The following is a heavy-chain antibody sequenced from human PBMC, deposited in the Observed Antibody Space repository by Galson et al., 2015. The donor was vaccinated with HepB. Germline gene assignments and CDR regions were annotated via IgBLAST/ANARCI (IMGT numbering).Heavy chain of an antibody. CDR3: AKDQGSSWYATYYFDY. Sequence: SLRLSCAASGFTFSSSGMHWVRQAPGKGLEWVTFIRNDGSIKFYEDSVKGRFSISRDNSKNTLYLQMNRLIAEDTAVYYCAKDQGSSWYATYYFDYWGPGTLVTVSS. CDR2: IRNDGSIK. V-gene: IGHV3-30*02. CDR1: GFTFSSSG. D-gene: IGHD6-13*01. J-gene: IGHJ4*02.